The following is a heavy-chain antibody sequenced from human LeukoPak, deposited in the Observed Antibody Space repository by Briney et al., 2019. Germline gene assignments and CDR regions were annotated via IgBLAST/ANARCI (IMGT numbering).Heavy chain of an antibody. Sequence: GASVKASCKASGYTFTAFYIHWVRQAPGQGLEWMGWINPNSGGTNYAQKFQGRVTLTRDTSINTVYMELTGLTSDDTAVYYCARGYCDTNDCPPGAYWGQGALVTVSS. CDR2: INPNSGGT. J-gene: IGHJ4*02. V-gene: IGHV1-2*02. CDR1: GYTFTAFY. D-gene: IGHD3-9*01. CDR3: ARGYCDTNDCPPGAY.